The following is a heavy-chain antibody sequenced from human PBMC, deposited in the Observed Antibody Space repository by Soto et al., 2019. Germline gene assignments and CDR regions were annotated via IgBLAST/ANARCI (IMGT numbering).Heavy chain of an antibody. Sequence: GGSLRLSCAATGFTFSNYWMHWVRQAPGKGLVWVSRINSDGSTTNYADSVKGRFTISRDNSKNTLYLQMNSLRAEDTAVYYCARGDSSGWSFYYFDYWGQGTLVTVSS. CDR3: ARGDSSGWSFYYFDY. D-gene: IGHD6-19*01. V-gene: IGHV3-74*01. J-gene: IGHJ4*02. CDR1: GFTFSNYW. CDR2: INSDGSTT.